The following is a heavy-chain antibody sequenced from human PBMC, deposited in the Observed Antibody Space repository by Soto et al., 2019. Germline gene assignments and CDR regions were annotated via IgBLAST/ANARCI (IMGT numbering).Heavy chain of an antibody. CDR1: GGSISIGGYY. V-gene: IGHV4-31*03. CDR3: ARVRNYYFDY. J-gene: IGHJ4*02. Sequence: PSETLSLTCTVSGGSISIGGYYWSWIRQHPGKGLEWIGYIYYSGSTYYNPSLKSRVTISVDTSKNQFSLKLSSVTAADTAVYYCARVRNYYFDYWGQGTLVTVSS. CDR2: IYYSGST.